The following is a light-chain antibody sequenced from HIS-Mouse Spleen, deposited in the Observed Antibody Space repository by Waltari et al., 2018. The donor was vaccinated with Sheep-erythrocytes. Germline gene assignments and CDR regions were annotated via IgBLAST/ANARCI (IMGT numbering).Light chain of an antibody. J-gene: IGLJ3*02. CDR1: SSDVGSYNL. CDR3: CSYAGSSTWV. V-gene: IGLV2-23*01. Sequence: QSALTQPASVSGSPGQSITISCTGTSSDVGSYNLVSWYQQHPAKAPKLMIYEGSKRPSGVSNRFPGSKSGNTASLTISGLQAEDEADYYCCSYAGSSTWVFGGGTKLTVL. CDR2: EGS.